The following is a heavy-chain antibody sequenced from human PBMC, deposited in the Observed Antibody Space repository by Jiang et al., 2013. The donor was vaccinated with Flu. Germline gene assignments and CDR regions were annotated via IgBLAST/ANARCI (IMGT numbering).Heavy chain of an antibody. J-gene: IGHJ4*01. CDR3: ARRLGAGHAGHFLDY. CDR2: VYPSDSDT. D-gene: IGHD6-19*01. CDR1: GYNFASYW. Sequence: QLVESGAEMKKPGESLKISCQASGYNFASYWIAWVRQMPGKDLEWMGIVYPSDSDTIYSPSFQGKVIISAGKSISTAYLQWSSLEASDTAMYFCARRLGAGHAGHFLDYWGRGTLVTVSS. V-gene: IGHV5-51*01.